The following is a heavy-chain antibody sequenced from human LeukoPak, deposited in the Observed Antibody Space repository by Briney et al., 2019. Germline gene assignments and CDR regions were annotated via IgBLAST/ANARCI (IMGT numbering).Heavy chain of an antibody. V-gene: IGHV7-4-1*02. Sequence: ASVKGCCKASGYTSTSYVVNWVRQTPGQGLEWLGWITTNTGNPTYAQGFTGRFVFSLDPSVSTAYLQIISLKAEDTAVYYCVRDSPGRGSYFDYWGQGTLVTVSS. J-gene: IGHJ4*02. CDR2: ITTNTGNP. CDR1: GYTSTSYV. CDR3: VRDSPGRGSYFDY. D-gene: IGHD1-26*01.